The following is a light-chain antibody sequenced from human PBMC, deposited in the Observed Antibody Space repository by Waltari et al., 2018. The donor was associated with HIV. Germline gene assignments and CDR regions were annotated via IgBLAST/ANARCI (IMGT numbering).Light chain of an antibody. Sequence: EIVTTQSPLALAVTPGEPASIPCRSSQSLLYRSGDYYWDWYLQKPGQSPQLLIYLGSKRAAGVPARISGSGSGTDFTLRISRVEAEDVGIYYCMQGLQTPTFGQGTRLEIK. CDR1: QSLLYRSGDYY. CDR2: LGS. V-gene: IGKV2-28*01. CDR3: MQGLQTPT. J-gene: IGKJ5*01.